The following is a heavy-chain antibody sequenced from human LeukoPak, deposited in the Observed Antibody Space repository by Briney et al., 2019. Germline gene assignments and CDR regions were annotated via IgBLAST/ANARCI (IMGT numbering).Heavy chain of an antibody. CDR3: AREGDSSSVGWFDP. V-gene: IGHV4-38-2*02. J-gene: IGHJ5*02. D-gene: IGHD6-13*01. CDR1: GYSISSGYY. Sequence: SEALSLTCTVSGYSISSGYYWGWIRQPPGKGLEWTGSVYHSGRTYYNPSLKSRVTISVDTSKNQFSLKLSSVTAADTAVYYCAREGDSSSVGWFDPWGQGTLVTVSS. CDR2: VYHSGRT.